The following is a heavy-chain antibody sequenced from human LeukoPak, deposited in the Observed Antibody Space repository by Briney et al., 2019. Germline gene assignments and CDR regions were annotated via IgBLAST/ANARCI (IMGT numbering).Heavy chain of an antibody. CDR3: ASAPTPKGEAFDI. J-gene: IGHJ3*02. CDR1: GFTFSSYW. Sequence: GGSLRLSCAASGFTFSSYWMSWVRQAPGKGLEWVANINQDGSEKSYVDSMKGRFTISRDNAKNSLYLQMNSLRAEDTAVYYCASAPTPKGEAFDIWGQGTMVTVSS. D-gene: IGHD3-16*01. CDR2: INQDGSEK. V-gene: IGHV3-7*01.